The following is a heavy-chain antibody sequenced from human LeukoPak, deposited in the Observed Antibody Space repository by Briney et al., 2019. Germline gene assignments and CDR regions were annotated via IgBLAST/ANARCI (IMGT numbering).Heavy chain of an antibody. J-gene: IGHJ4*02. Sequence: GASVKVSCKASGYTFTSYYMHWVRQAPAQGLEWMGIINPSGGSTSYAQKYQGRVTMTRDTSTSTVYMELSSLRSEDTAVYYCASGVSYGPFDYWGQGTLVTVSS. V-gene: IGHV1-46*01. CDR3: ASGVSYGPFDY. CDR1: GYTFTSYY. D-gene: IGHD3-10*01. CDR2: INPSGGST.